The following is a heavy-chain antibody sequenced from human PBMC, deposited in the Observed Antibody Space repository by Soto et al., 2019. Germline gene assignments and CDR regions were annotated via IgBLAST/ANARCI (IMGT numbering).Heavy chain of an antibody. CDR3: ARHGVYYDSSGYLRAEYFQH. D-gene: IGHD3-22*01. V-gene: IGHV1-69*13. Sequence: SVKVSCKASGGTFSSYAISWVRQARGQGLEWMGGIIPIFGTANYAQKFQGRVTITADESTSTAYMELSSLRSEDTAVYYCARHGVYYDSSGYLRAEYFQHWGQGTLVTVSS. CDR1: GGTFSSYA. CDR2: IIPIFGTA. J-gene: IGHJ1*01.